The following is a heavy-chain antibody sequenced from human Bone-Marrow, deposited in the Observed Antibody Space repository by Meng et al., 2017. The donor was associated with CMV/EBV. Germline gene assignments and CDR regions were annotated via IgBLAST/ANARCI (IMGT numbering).Heavy chain of an antibody. CDR3: ARDYAPALLRPRRFDP. D-gene: IGHD3-3*01. CDR2: IYYSGST. Sequence: SETLSLTCTVSGGSISSSSYYWGWIRQPPGKGLEWIGSIYYSGSTYHNPSLKSRVTISVDTSKNQFSLKLSSVTAADTAVYYCARDYAPALLRPRRFDPWGQGTLVTVSS. J-gene: IGHJ5*02. CDR1: GGSISSSSYY. V-gene: IGHV4-39*07.